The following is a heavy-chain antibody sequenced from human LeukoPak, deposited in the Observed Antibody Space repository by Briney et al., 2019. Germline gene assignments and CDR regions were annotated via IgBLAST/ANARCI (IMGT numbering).Heavy chain of an antibody. CDR2: IYSGGTT. CDR1: GGSITAYY. CDR3: ARDRPDGYPYRHYHYYMDL. V-gene: IGHV4-4*07. J-gene: IGHJ6*03. Sequence: PSETLSLTCTVSGGSITAYYWTWIRQSAGKGLEWIGRIYSGGTTKHNPSLTTRITMSVDTSKNQVSLRLSSVTAADTAVYYCARDRPDGYPYRHYHYYMDLCGKGPTLSVSS. D-gene: IGHD5-18*01.